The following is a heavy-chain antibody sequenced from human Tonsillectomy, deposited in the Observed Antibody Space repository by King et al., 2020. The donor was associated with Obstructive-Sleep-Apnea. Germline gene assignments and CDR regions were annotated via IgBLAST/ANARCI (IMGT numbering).Heavy chain of an antibody. V-gene: IGHV4-34*01. D-gene: IGHD5-18*01. CDR2: INHSGST. CDR3: ARGLGQLWLKRYYYGMDV. J-gene: IGHJ6*02. Sequence: VQLQQWGAGLLKPSETLSLTCAVYGGSFSGYYWSWIRQPPGKGLEWIGEINHSGSTNYNPSLKSRVTISVDTPKNQFSLKLSSLTAADTAVHYCARGLGQLWLKRYYYGMDVWGQGTTVTVSS. CDR1: GGSFSGYY.